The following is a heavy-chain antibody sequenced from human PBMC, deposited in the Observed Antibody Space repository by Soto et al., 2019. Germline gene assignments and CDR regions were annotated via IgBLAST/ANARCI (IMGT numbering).Heavy chain of an antibody. Sequence: ASVKVSCKASGYTFTGYYMHWVRQAPGQGLEWMGWINPNSGGTNYAQKFQGRVTMTRDTSISTAYMELSRLRSDDTAVYYCARDLLGYCSSTSCYMDYYYGMDVWGQGTMVTVSS. J-gene: IGHJ6*02. D-gene: IGHD2-2*02. CDR2: INPNSGGT. V-gene: IGHV1-2*02. CDR1: GYTFTGYY. CDR3: ARDLLGYCSSTSCYMDYYYGMDV.